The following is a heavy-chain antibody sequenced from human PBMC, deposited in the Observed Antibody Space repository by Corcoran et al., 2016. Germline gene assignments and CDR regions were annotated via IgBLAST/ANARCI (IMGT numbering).Heavy chain of an antibody. D-gene: IGHD2-8*01. V-gene: IGHV3-48*02. Sequence: EVQLVESGGGLVQPGGSLRLSCAASGFTFSSYSMNWVRQAPGKGLEWVSYISSSSSTIYYADSVKGRFTISRDNAKNSLYLQMNSLRDEDTAVYYCARDVLNPIAKWCGSFDPWGQGTLVTVSS. CDR1: GFTFSSYS. CDR2: ISSSSSTI. CDR3: ARDVLNPIAKWCGSFDP. J-gene: IGHJ5*02.